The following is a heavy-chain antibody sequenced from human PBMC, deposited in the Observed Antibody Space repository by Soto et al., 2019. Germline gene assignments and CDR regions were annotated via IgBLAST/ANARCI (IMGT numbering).Heavy chain of an antibody. CDR2: VNPNSGGT. J-gene: IGHJ3*02. Sequence: ASVKVSCKASGYTFTGYYMHWVRQAPGQGLEWMGWVNPNSGGTNYAQKFQGWVTMTRDTSISTAYMELSRLRSDDTAVYYCARMVRGVLWGYDAFDIWGQGTMVTVS. V-gene: IGHV1-2*04. CDR1: GYTFTGYY. CDR3: ARMVRGVLWGYDAFDI. D-gene: IGHD3-10*01.